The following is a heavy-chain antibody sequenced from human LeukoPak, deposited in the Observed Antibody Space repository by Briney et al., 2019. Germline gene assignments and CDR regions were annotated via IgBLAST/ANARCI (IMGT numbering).Heavy chain of an antibody. J-gene: IGHJ4*02. CDR2: IYYSGST. D-gene: IGHD6-19*01. CDR1: GGSISSSSYY. Sequence: SETLSLTCTVSGGSISSSSYYWGWIRQPPGKGLEWIGYIYYSGSTNYNPSLKSRVTISVDTSKNRFSLKLSSVTAADTAVYYCARFSTGGWFVYWGQGTLVTVSS. V-gene: IGHV4-61*05. CDR3: ARFSTGGWFVY.